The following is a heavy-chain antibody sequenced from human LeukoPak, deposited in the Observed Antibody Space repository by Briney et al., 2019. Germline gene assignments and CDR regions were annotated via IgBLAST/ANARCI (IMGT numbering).Heavy chain of an antibody. CDR1: GFTVSSNY. Sequence: GGSLRLSCAASGFTVSSNYMSWVRQAPGKGLEWVSVIYSGGSSYYADSVKGRFTISRDNAKNSLYLQMNSLRAEDTAVYYCASLFGELYVNDAFDIWGQGTMVTVSS. CDR3: ASLFGELYVNDAFDI. J-gene: IGHJ3*02. D-gene: IGHD3-10*02. CDR2: IYSGGSS. V-gene: IGHV3-66*01.